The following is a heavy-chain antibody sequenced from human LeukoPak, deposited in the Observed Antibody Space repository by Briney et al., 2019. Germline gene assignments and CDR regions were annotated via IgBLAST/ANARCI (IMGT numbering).Heavy chain of an antibody. CDR2: IYYSGST. J-gene: IGHJ4*02. Sequence: SETLSLTCTVSGGPISAYYWTWIRQPPGKGLEWIGYIYYSGSTNYNPSLKSRVTISVDTSKNQFSLKLSSVTAADTAVYYCARGGEAATADWGRGILVTVSS. CDR3: ARGGEAATAD. D-gene: IGHD6-13*01. CDR1: GGPISAYY. V-gene: IGHV4-59*01.